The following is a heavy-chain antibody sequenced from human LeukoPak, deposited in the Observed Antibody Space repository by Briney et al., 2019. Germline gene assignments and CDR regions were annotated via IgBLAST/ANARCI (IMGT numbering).Heavy chain of an antibody. V-gene: IGHV3-23*01. J-gene: IGHJ4*02. CDR1: GFTFSDYA. CDR2: ISDSGRAT. Sequence: GGSLRLSCAASGFTFSDYAISWVRQAPGKGLEWVSGISDSGRATYYADSVKGRYTISRDNSKNTVSLQMNSLTAEDTAVYFCARHDSFIPYWGQGTPVTASP. CDR3: ARHDSFIPY. D-gene: IGHD5-18*01.